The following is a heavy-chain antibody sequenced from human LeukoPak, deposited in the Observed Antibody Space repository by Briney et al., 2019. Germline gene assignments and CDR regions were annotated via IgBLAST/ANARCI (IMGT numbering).Heavy chain of an antibody. CDR2: IYSGGST. CDR1: GFTVSSNY. V-gene: IGHV3-66*01. D-gene: IGHD3-16*01. Sequence: GGSLRLSCAASGFTVSSNYMSWVRQAPVKGLEWVSVIYSGGSTYYADSVKGRFTISRDNSKNTLYLQMNSLRAEDTAVYYCAREASYAFVYWGQGTLVTVSS. J-gene: IGHJ4*02. CDR3: AREASYAFVY.